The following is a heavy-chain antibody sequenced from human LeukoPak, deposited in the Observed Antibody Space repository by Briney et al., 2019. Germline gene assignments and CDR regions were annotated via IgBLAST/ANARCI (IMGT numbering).Heavy chain of an antibody. J-gene: IGHJ4*02. D-gene: IGHD3/OR15-3a*01. Sequence: PGGSLRLSCAASGFTFSNYWMSWVRQAPGKGLEWVANIREDGSEKYYVDSVKGQFTISRDNAKNSLFLQMDSLRAEDTAVYYCARDGLGWGQGTLVTVSS. V-gene: IGHV3-7*01. CDR3: ARDGLG. CDR2: IREDGSEK. CDR1: GFTFSNYW.